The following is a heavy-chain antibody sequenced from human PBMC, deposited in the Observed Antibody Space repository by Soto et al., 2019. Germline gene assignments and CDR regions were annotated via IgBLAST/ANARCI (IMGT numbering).Heavy chain of an antibody. Sequence: GASVKVSCKASGGTFSSYAISWVRQAPGQGLEWMGGIIPIFGTANYAQKFQGRVTITADESTSTAYMELSSLRSEDTAVYYCVVAAAGTSWWFDPWGQGTLVTVSS. CDR1: GGTFSSYA. CDR2: IIPIFGTA. V-gene: IGHV1-69*13. CDR3: VVAAAGTSWWFDP. D-gene: IGHD6-13*01. J-gene: IGHJ5*02.